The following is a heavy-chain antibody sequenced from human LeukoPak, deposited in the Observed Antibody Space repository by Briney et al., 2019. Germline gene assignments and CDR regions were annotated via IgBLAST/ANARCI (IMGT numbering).Heavy chain of an antibody. CDR1: GYSFTSYW. Sequence: GESLKISCKGSGYSFTSYWIGWVRQMPGKGLEWMGIIYPGDFDIRYSPSFQGQATISADKSISTAYLQWSSLKASDTAMYYCARPTLDGHYYMDVWGKGTTVTVSS. J-gene: IGHJ6*03. CDR2: IYPGDFDI. V-gene: IGHV5-51*01. D-gene: IGHD2-2*03. CDR3: ARPTLDGHYYMDV.